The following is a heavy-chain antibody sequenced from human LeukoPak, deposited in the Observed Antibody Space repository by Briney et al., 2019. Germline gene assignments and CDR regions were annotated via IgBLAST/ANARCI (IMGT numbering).Heavy chain of an antibody. V-gene: IGHV3-69-1*01. D-gene: IGHD3-10*01. CDR3: ARAQTPFREFERRDT. CDR2: MTVTNKI. Sequence: GGSLRLSCAASGFTFSSHSMNWVRQAPGKGLEWIATMTVTNKIYYADSVKGRFTISRDNAENSVYLQMNSLRDEDTAVYSCARAQTPFREFERRDTWGRGTKVTVSS. J-gene: IGHJ3*02. CDR1: GFTFSSHS.